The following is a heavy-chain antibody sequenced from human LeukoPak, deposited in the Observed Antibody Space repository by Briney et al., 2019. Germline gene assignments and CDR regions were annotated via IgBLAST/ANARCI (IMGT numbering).Heavy chain of an antibody. CDR1: GGSISSGGYS. Sequence: PSQTLSLTCAVSGGSISSGGYSWSWIRQPPGKGLEWIGYIYHSGSTYYNPSLKSRVTISVDRSKNQFSLKLSSVTAADTAVYYCARGLNRLVDCWGQGTLVTVSS. CDR3: ARGLNRLVDC. V-gene: IGHV4-30-2*01. D-gene: IGHD2-21*01. J-gene: IGHJ4*02. CDR2: IYHSGST.